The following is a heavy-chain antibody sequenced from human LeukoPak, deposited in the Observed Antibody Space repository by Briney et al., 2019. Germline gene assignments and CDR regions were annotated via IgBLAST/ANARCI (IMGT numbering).Heavy chain of an antibody. CDR2: IYHSGST. J-gene: IGHJ4*02. D-gene: IGHD6-19*01. CDR3: ARVAAVAVKYYFDY. V-gene: IGHV4-38-2*01. Sequence: SETLSLTCDVSGYSISSGYYWGWIRQPPGKGLEWIGSIYHSGSTHYNPSLKSRDTISVDSSKNQFSLKLTSVTAADTAVYYCARVAAVAVKYYFDYWGQGTLVIVSS. CDR1: GYSISSGYY.